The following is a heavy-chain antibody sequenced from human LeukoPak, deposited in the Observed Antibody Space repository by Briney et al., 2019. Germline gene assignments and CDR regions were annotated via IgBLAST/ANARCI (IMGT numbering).Heavy chain of an antibody. D-gene: IGHD3-10*01. CDR3: ARDSGGMVRGVRWYFDY. V-gene: IGHV4-30-2*01. CDR2: IYHSGST. Sequence: SETLSLTCTVSGGSISSGGYYWSWIRQPPGKGLEWIGYIYHSGSTYYNPSLKSRVTISVDRSKNQFSLKLSSVTAADTAVYYCARDSGGMVRGVRWYFDYWGQGTLVTVSS. CDR1: GGSISSGGYY. J-gene: IGHJ4*02.